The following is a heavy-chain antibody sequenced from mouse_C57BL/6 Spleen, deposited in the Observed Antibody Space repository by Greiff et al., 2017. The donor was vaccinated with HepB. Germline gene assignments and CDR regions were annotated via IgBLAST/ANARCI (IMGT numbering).Heavy chain of an antibody. Sequence: EVQLQQSGPELVKPGASVKISCKASGYTFTDYYMNWVKQSHGKSLEWIGDINPNNGGTSYNQKFKGKATLTVDKSSSTAYMELRSLTSEDSAVYYCAVPLYYGSSYGWYFDVWGTGTTVTVSS. CDR3: AVPLYYGSSYGWYFDV. J-gene: IGHJ1*03. CDR1: GYTFTDYY. V-gene: IGHV1-26*01. CDR2: INPNNGGT. D-gene: IGHD1-1*01.